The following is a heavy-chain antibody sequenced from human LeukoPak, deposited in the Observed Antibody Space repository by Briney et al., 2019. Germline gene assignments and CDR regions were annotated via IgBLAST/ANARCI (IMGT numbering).Heavy chain of an antibody. Sequence: PSETLSLTCTVSGGSISSYYWSWIRQPPGKELEWIGYIDYTRSTNYNPSLKSRLTIPIDTSKNQFSLKLSSVTAADTAVYFCARETEYPWRSIDYWGQGTLVTVSS. D-gene: IGHD1-1*01. CDR1: GGSISSYY. J-gene: IGHJ4*02. CDR3: ARETEYPWRSIDY. CDR2: IDYTRST. V-gene: IGHV4-59*01.